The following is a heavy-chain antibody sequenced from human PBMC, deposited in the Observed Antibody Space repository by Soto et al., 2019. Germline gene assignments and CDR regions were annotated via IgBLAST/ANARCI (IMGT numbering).Heavy chain of an antibody. CDR1: GFTFSSYA. D-gene: IGHD6-13*01. Sequence: LRLSCAASGFTFSSYAMHWVRQAPGKGLEWVAVISYDGSNKYYADSVKGRFTISRDNSKNTLYLQMNSLRAEDTAVYYCARAFVAAAGMNYFDYWGQGTLVTVSS. V-gene: IGHV3-30-3*01. J-gene: IGHJ4*02. CDR3: ARAFVAAAGMNYFDY. CDR2: ISYDGSNK.